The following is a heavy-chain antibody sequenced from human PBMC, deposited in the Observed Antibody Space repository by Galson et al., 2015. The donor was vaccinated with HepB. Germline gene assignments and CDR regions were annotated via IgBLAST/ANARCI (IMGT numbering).Heavy chain of an antibody. CDR3: ARTPYYGSGSYYNGWFDP. J-gene: IGHJ5*02. CDR2: INTNTGNP. Sequence: SVKVSCKASGYTFTNYAVNWVRQAPGQGLEWMGWINTNTGNPTYAQGFTGRFVFPLDTSVTTAYLQISSLKAEDIAVYYCARTPYYGSGSYYNGWFDPWGQGTLVTVSS. V-gene: IGHV7-4-1*02. D-gene: IGHD3-10*01. CDR1: GYTFTNYA.